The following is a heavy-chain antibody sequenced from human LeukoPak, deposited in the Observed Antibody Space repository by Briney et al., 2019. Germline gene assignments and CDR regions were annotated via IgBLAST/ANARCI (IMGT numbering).Heavy chain of an antibody. CDR3: ARVLYDFWSGLHYFDY. CDR1: GFTFSSYS. CDR2: ISSSSSTI. J-gene: IGHJ4*02. D-gene: IGHD3-3*01. Sequence: GGSLRLSCAASGFTFSSYSMNWVRQAPGKGLEWVSHISSSSSTIYYADSVKGRFTISRDNAKNSLYLQMNSLRAEDTAVYYCARVLYDFWSGLHYFDYWGQGTLVTVSS. V-gene: IGHV3-48*01.